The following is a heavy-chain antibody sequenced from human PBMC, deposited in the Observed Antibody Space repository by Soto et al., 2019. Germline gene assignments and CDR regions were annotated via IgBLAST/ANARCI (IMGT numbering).Heavy chain of an antibody. D-gene: IGHD3-10*01. CDR3: DKDPGKQPRSGFDI. CDR2: ISGSGGST. Sequence: GGSLRLSCAASGFTFSSYAMRWVRQAPGKGLEWVSAISGSGGSTYYADSVKGRFTISRDNSKNTLYLQMNSLRAEDTAVYYCDKDPGKQPRSGFDIWGQGTMVTVSS. CDR1: GFTFSSYA. J-gene: IGHJ3*02. V-gene: IGHV3-23*01.